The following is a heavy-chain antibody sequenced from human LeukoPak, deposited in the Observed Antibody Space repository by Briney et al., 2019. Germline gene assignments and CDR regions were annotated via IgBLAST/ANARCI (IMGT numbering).Heavy chain of an antibody. CDR3: ARRPGYSSSWYHPFDY. J-gene: IGHJ4*02. V-gene: IGHV3-23*01. CDR1: GFTFTTFA. CDR2: VSDRDDST. D-gene: IGHD6-13*01. Sequence: GGSLRLSCAASGFTFTTFAMSWVRQAPGKGLEWVSTVSDRDDSTYYADSVKGRFTISRDRSKNTLFLQMNSLRAEDMAVYYCARRPGYSSSWYHPFDYWGQGTLVTVSS.